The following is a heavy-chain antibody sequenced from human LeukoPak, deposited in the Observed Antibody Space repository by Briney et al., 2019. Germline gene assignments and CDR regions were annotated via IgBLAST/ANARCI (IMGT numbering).Heavy chain of an antibody. CDR3: AKDHGELAAAGLNWLDP. V-gene: IGHV3-23*01. D-gene: IGHD6-13*01. CDR2: ISGSGGST. CDR1: GFTFSSYA. Sequence: AGGSLRLSCAASGFTFSSYAMSWVRQAPGKGLEWVSAISGSGGSTYYADSVKGRFTISRDNSKNTLYLQMNSLRAEDTAVYYCAKDHGELAAAGLNWLDPWGQGTLVTVSS. J-gene: IGHJ5*02.